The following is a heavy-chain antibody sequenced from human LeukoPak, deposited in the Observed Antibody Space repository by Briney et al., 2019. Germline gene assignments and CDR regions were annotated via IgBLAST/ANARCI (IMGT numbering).Heavy chain of an antibody. CDR1: GYTFSSYG. J-gene: IGHJ5*02. CDR2: ISAYSGNT. D-gene: IGHD2-2*01. Sequence: GASVKVSCKASGYTFSSYGISWVRQAPGQGLEWVGWISAYSGNTIYAQKLQGRVTMITDTSTSTAYMELRSLISDDTAVYYCARDFTPYCSSTSCSWFDPWGQGTLVAFSS. V-gene: IGHV1-18*01. CDR3: ARDFTPYCSSTSCSWFDP.